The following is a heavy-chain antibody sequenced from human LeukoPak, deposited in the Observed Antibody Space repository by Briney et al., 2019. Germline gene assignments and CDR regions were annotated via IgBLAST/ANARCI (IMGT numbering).Heavy chain of an antibody. J-gene: IGHJ6*03. CDR1: GYTFTGYY. D-gene: IGHD2-2*01. CDR3: ARVGKSAAILLYYYYYMDV. CDR2: INPNSGGT. V-gene: IGHV1-2*02. Sequence: ASVKVSCKASGYTFTGYYMHWVRQAPGQGLEWMGWINPNSGGTNYAQKFQGRVTMTRDTSISTAYMELSRLRSDDTAVYYCARVGKSAAILLYYYYYMDVWGKGTTVTVSS.